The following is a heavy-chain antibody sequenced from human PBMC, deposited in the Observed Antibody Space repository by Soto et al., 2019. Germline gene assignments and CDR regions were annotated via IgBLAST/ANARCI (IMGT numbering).Heavy chain of an antibody. V-gene: IGHV1-8*01. J-gene: IGHJ4*02. CDR1: GYTFTSYD. Sequence: ASVKVSCKASGYTFTSYDINWVRQATGQGLEWMGWMNPNSGNTGYAQKFQGRVTMTRNTSISTAYMELSSLRSDDTAVYYCARVHSRYFDYWGQGTLVTVSS. D-gene: IGHD6-13*01. CDR2: MNPNSGNT. CDR3: ARVHSRYFDY.